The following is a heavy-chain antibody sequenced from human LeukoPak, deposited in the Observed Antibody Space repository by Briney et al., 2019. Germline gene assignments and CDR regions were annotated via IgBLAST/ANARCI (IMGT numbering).Heavy chain of an antibody. J-gene: IGHJ4*02. CDR1: GGSISSYY. V-gene: IGHV4-59*12. CDR2: IYYSGST. D-gene: IGHD2-15*01. Sequence: PSETLSLTCTVSGGSISSYYWSWIRQPPGKGLEWIGYIYYSGSTNYNPSLKSRVTISVDTSKNQFSLKLSSVTAADTAVYYCARYSRGVGAASDYWGQGTLVTVPS. CDR3: ARYSRGVGAASDY.